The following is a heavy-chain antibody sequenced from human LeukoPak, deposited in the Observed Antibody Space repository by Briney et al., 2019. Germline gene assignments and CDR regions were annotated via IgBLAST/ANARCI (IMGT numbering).Heavy chain of an antibody. V-gene: IGHV3-30-3*01. CDR1: GFTFSSYA. D-gene: IGHD6-19*01. CDR2: ISYDGSNK. J-gene: IGHJ4*02. CDR3: AKGSYSSGYQYYFDY. Sequence: GGSLRLSCAASGFTFSSYAMHWVRQAPGKGPEWVAVISYDGSNKYYADSVKGRFTISRDNSKNTLYLQMNSLRAEDTAVYYCAKGSYSSGYQYYFDYWGQGTLVTVSS.